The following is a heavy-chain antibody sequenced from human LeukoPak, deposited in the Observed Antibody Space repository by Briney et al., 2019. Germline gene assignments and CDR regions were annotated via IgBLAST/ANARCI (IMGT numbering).Heavy chain of an antibody. Sequence: PGRSLRLSCAASGFTFDDYAMHWVRQAPGKGLEWISGISRNSGSSGYADSEKGRFTISRDNAKNSLYLQMNSLRVEDTALCYCAKDIKVGVTDAFDIWGQGTMVTVSS. V-gene: IGHV3-9*01. CDR3: AKDIKVGVTDAFDI. CDR2: ISRNSGSS. CDR1: GFTFDDYA. D-gene: IGHD1-26*01. J-gene: IGHJ3*02.